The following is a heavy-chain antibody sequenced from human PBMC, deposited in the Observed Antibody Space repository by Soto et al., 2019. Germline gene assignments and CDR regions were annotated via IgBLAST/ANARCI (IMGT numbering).Heavy chain of an antibody. CDR2: INHSGGT. J-gene: IGHJ4*02. D-gene: IGHD3-22*01. CDR1: GGSFSAYY. Sequence: SETLSLTCVVDGGSFSAYYWSWIRQPPGQGLEWIGEINHSGGTSYNPCPKSRVPISVVTSKSQFSLRLTSLTAEDRAVYYWARGSVDTGDSSGFYENWGQEAPVTVSS. V-gene: IGHV4-34*01. CDR3: ARGSVDTGDSSGFYEN.